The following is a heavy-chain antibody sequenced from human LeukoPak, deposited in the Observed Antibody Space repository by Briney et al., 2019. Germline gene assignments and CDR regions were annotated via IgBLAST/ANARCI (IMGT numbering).Heavy chain of an antibody. CDR2: IHYSGST. Sequence: PSETLSLTCSVSGGSISSYYWSWFRQPPGQGLEWIGYIHYSGSTYYNPSLNSRVTMSVDRSENQLSLKLSSVTAADTAVYYCARRQTSSWYFDYWGQGTLVTVSS. CDR1: GGSISSYY. CDR3: ARRQTSSWYFDY. J-gene: IGHJ4*02. D-gene: IGHD6-13*01. V-gene: IGHV4-59*08.